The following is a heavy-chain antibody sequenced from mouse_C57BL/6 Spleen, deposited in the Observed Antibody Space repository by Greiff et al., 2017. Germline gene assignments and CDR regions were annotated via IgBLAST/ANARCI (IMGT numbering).Heavy chain of an antibody. V-gene: IGHV1-82*01. Sequence: QVQLQQSGPELVKPGASVKISCKASGYAFSSSWMNWVKQRPGKGLEWIGRIYPGDGDTNYNGKFKGKATLTADKSSSTAYMQLSSLTSEDSAVYFCAREGKLSPYFDDWGQGTTLTVSS. CDR3: AREGKLSPYFDD. CDR2: IYPGDGDT. D-gene: IGHD3-2*02. J-gene: IGHJ2*01. CDR1: GYAFSSSW.